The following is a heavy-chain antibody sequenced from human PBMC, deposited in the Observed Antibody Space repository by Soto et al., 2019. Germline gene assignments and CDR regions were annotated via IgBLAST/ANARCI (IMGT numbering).Heavy chain of an antibody. CDR2: ISNSGST. CDR3: ASMGYHYGSGSYPLDY. Sequence: SETLSLTCTVSNGSITRTNTYWSWIRQHPGKGLEWIGFISNSGSTHYNPSLKSRVTISLDTSKNQFSLNLRSVTAADTAVYYCASMGYHYGSGSYPLDYWGQGTLVTVSS. CDR1: NGSITRTNTY. D-gene: IGHD3-10*01. J-gene: IGHJ4*02. V-gene: IGHV4-61*05.